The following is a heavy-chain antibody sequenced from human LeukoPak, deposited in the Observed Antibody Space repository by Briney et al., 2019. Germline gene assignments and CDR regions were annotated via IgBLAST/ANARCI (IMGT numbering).Heavy chain of an antibody. CDR3: ATSDTVSTYNWIAP. CDR2: IYYSGST. J-gene: IGHJ5*02. CDR1: GVSITTVNYF. D-gene: IGHD5/OR15-5a*01. Sequence: SETLSLTCTVSGVSITTVNYFWGWIRQPPGKGLEWIGSIYYSGSTYYNPSLKSRAIISVDTSKNQFSLKLSSVTAADTAVYYCATSDTVSTYNWIAPWGQGNLVTVSS. V-gene: IGHV4-39*01.